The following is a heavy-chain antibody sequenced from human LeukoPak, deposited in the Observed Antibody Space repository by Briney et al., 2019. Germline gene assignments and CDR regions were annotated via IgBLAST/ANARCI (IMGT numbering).Heavy chain of an antibody. CDR3: ARGGGSSAADLDY. Sequence: ASVTVSCKASGYTFTSYDINWVRQAAGQGLEWMGWMNPNSGNTDYAQKFQGRVTITRNTSISTAYMELSSLRSEDTAVYYCARGGGSSAADLDYWGQGTLVTVSS. J-gene: IGHJ4*02. D-gene: IGHD1-26*01. V-gene: IGHV1-8*01. CDR2: MNPNSGNT. CDR1: GYTFTSYD.